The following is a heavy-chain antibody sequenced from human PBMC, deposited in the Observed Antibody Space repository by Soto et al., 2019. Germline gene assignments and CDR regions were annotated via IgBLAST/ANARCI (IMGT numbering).Heavy chain of an antibody. D-gene: IGHD3-10*01. CDR3: ARTMEFNYYYYYGMDV. V-gene: IGHV4-39*01. J-gene: IGHJ6*02. CDR2: IYYSGST. CDR1: GGSISSSSYY. Sequence: PSETLSLTCTVSGGSISSSSYYWGWIRQPPGKGLEWIGSIYYSGSTYYNPSLKSRVTISVDTSKDQFSLKLSSVTAADTAVYYCARTMEFNYYYYYGMDVWGQGTTVTVSS.